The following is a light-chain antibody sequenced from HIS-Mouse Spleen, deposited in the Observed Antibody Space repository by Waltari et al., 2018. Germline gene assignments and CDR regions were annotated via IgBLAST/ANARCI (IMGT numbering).Light chain of an antibody. V-gene: IGKV1-9*01. CDR1: QGISSY. CDR2: AAS. CDR3: QQLNSYPPT. Sequence: DIQLTQSPSFLSASVGDRVTITCRASQGISSYLAWYQQKPGKAPKLLIYAASTLQSGVPSRFSGSGSGTECTLTISSLQTEDFATYYCQQLNSYPPTFGQGTKVEIK. J-gene: IGKJ1*01.